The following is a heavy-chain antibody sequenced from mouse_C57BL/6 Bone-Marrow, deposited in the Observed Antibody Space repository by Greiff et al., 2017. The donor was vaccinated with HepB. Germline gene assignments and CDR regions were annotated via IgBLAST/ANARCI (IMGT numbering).Heavy chain of an antibody. J-gene: IGHJ3*01. CDR1: GYTFTSYW. D-gene: IGHD1-1*01. CDR3: ARRGLRSSY. V-gene: IGHV1-55*01. CDR2: IYPGSGST. Sequence: QVHVKQPGAELVKPGASVKMSCKASGYTFTSYWITWVKQRPGQGLEWIGDIYPGSGSTNYNEKFKSKATLTVDTSSSTAYMQLSSLTSEDSAVYYCARRGLRSSYWGQGTLVTVSA.